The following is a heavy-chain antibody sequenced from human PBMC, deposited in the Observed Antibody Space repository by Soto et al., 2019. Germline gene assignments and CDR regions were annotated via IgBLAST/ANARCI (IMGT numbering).Heavy chain of an antibody. CDR1: GGSISSYY. J-gene: IGHJ5*02. D-gene: IGHD1-26*01. V-gene: IGHV4-59*01. CDR2: IYYSGST. CDR3: ARERWDFYNWFDP. Sequence: SETLSLTCTVSGGSISSYYWSWIRQPPGKGLEWIGYIYYSGSTNYNPSLKSRVTISVDTSKNQFSLKLSSVTAADTAVYYCARERWDFYNWFDPWGQGTLVTVSS.